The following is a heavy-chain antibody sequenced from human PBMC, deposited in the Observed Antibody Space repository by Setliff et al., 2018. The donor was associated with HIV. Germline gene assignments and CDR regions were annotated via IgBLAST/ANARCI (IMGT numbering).Heavy chain of an antibody. J-gene: IGHJ6*03. CDR2: LNHSGNT. CDR3: ARGTRGYYYYMDV. Sequence: SETLSLTCAVSNGSFSGYYWSWIRQPPGTGLEWIGELNHSGNTNYNPSLKSRVTISVDTSKNQFSLKLSSVTAADTAVYYCARGTRGYYYYMDVWGKGTTVTVSS. CDR1: NGSFSGYY. V-gene: IGHV4-34*01. D-gene: IGHD1-26*01.